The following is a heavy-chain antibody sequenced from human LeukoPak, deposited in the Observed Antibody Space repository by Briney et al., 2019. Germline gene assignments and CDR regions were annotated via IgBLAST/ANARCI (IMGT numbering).Heavy chain of an antibody. CDR3: ASTSGWYEPIDY. J-gene: IGHJ4*02. Sequence: GRSLRLSCAASGFTFSSYGMHWVRQAPGKGLEWVAVIWYDGSNKYYADSVKGRFTISRDNSKNTLYLQMNSLKAEDTAVYYCASTSGWYEPIDYWGQGTLVTVSS. CDR1: GFTFSSYG. V-gene: IGHV3-33*01. CDR2: IWYDGSNK. D-gene: IGHD6-19*01.